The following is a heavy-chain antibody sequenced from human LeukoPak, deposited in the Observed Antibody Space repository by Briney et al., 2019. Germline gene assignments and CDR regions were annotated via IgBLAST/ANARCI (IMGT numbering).Heavy chain of an antibody. CDR1: GYTFINYD. J-gene: IGHJ4*02. CDR2: MNPNSGNI. D-gene: IGHD3-9*01. Sequence: ASVKGSCKASGYTFINYDINWVRQATGQRLEWMGWMNPNSGNIGFAQKFQGRVTMTRNTPISTAYMELSSLRSEDTAVYYCARREYDILTGYSSFDYWGQGTLVTVSS. CDR3: ARREYDILTGYSSFDY. V-gene: IGHV1-8*01.